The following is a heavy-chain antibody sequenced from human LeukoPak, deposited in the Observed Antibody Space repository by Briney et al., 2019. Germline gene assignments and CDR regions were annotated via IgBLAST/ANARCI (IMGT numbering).Heavy chain of an antibody. D-gene: IGHD3-22*01. Sequence: PGGSLRLSCAASGFTFSSYAMSWVRQAPGKGLEWVSAISGSGASTYYADSVKGRFTISRGSSKNTPYLQMNSLRAEDTAVYYCAKNQDGYYYYGMDVWGQGTTVTVSS. J-gene: IGHJ6*02. V-gene: IGHV3-23*01. CDR2: ISGSGAST. CDR1: GFTFSSYA. CDR3: AKNQDGYYYYGMDV.